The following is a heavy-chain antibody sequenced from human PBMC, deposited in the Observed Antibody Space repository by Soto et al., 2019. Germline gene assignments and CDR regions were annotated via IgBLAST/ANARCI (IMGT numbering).Heavy chain of an antibody. V-gene: IGHV4-59*08. CDR3: ARLLWSRGDWFDP. CDR2: IYYSGST. Sequence: QVQLQESGPGLVKPSETLSLTCTVSGGSISSYYWSWIRQPPGKGLEWIGYIYYSGSTNYNPSLKSRVTISVDTSKNQFSLKLSSVTAADPSVYCCARLLWSRGDWFDPWGQGTLVTVSS. D-gene: IGHD3-10*01. J-gene: IGHJ5*02. CDR1: GGSISSYY.